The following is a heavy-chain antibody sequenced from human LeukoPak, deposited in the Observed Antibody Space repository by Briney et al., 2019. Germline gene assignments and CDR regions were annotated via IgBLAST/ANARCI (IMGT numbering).Heavy chain of an antibody. Sequence: GGSLRLSCAASGFTFSSYWMSWVRQAPGKGLEWVSAISGSGGSTYYADSVKGRFTISRDNSKNTLYLQMNSLRAEDTAVYYCAKESRHYYGSGSYFDYWGQGTLVTVSS. CDR1: GFTFSSYW. CDR3: AKESRHYYGSGSYFDY. J-gene: IGHJ4*02. CDR2: ISGSGGST. V-gene: IGHV3-23*01. D-gene: IGHD3-10*01.